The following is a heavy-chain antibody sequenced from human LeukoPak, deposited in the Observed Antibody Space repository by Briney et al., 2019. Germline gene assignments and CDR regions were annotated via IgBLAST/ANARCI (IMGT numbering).Heavy chain of an antibody. Sequence: GGSLRLSCVASGFTFSSYAMTWVRQAPGKGLEWVALITHTGGDSYYADSVKGRFAISRDNSKNTLYLEMNDLRAEDTALYFCGKDKTTYNWWEVIESWGQGALVTVPS. D-gene: IGHD1-1*01. CDR1: GFTFSSYA. CDR2: ITHTGGDS. J-gene: IGHJ4*02. V-gene: IGHV3-23*01. CDR3: GKDKTTYNWWEVIES.